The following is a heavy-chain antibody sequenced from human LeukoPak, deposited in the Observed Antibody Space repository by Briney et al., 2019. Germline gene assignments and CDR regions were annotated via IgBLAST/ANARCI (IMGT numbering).Heavy chain of an antibody. D-gene: IGHD2-15*01. Sequence: GGSLRLSCAASGFTFSTYTMTWVRQAPGKGLECVSTIDGRGADTYYADSVKGRFTISRDNSKNTVYLQVNSLRGEDTAVYYCAKDIRGYSSGWPWFDYWGQGTLVTVSP. J-gene: IGHJ4*02. CDR2: IDGRGADT. CDR3: AKDIRGYSSGWPWFDY. V-gene: IGHV3-23*01. CDR1: GFTFSTYT.